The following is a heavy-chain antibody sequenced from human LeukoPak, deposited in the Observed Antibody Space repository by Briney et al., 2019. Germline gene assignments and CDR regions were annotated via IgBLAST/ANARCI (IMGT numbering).Heavy chain of an antibody. CDR1: GFTFDDYA. J-gene: IGHJ4*02. CDR2: ISYDGSNK. Sequence: GGSLRLSCAASGFTFDDYAMHWVRQAPGKGLEWVAVISYDGSNKYYADSVKGRFTISRDNAKNSLYLQMNSLRAEDTAIYYCARHNSGTFTFDYWGQGTVVTVSS. V-gene: IGHV3-30*04. CDR3: ARHNSGTFTFDY. D-gene: IGHD1-26*01.